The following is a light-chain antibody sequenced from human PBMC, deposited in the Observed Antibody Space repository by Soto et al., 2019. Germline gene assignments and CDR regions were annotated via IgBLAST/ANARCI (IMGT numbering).Light chain of an antibody. CDR3: QQYGSSPPWT. J-gene: IGKJ1*01. V-gene: IGKV3-20*01. Sequence: EIVLTQSPGTLSLSPGERATLSCRSSQTVSSNYLAWYQQKPGQAPRLLMYGASSRATGIPDMFTGSGSGTDFTLTISRLEPEDFAVYYCQQYGSSPPWTFGQGSKVEIK. CDR2: GAS. CDR1: QTVSSNY.